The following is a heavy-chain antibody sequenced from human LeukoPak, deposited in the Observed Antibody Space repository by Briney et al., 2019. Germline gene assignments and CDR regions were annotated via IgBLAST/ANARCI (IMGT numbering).Heavy chain of an antibody. J-gene: IGHJ6*02. CDR1: GFTFSSYS. V-gene: IGHV3-23*01. Sequence: GGSLRLSCAASGFTFSSYSMSWVRQAPGKGLEWVSGISGSGVSTYYADSVKGRFTISIDNSNNTLYLQMNSLRAEDTAVYNCAKGGSGSLGGMDVWGQGTTVTVSS. CDR3: AKGGSGSLGGMDV. D-gene: IGHD6-19*01. CDR2: ISGSGVST.